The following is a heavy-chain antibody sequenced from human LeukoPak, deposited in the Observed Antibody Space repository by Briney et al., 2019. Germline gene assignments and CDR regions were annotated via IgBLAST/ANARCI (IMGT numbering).Heavy chain of an antibody. Sequence: NPGGSLRLSCAASGFTFSSYAMSWVRQAPGKGLEWVSSISSSRSYIYYADSVKGRFTISRDNAKNSLYLQMNSLRVEDTAVYYCAREDYVGVNFDYWGQGTLVTVSS. V-gene: IGHV3-21*01. J-gene: IGHJ4*02. CDR3: AREDYVGVNFDY. D-gene: IGHD4-17*01. CDR2: ISSSRSYI. CDR1: GFTFSSYA.